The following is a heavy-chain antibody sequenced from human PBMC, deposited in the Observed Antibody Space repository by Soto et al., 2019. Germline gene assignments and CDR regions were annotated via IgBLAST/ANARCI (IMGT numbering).Heavy chain of an antibody. D-gene: IGHD1-1*01. CDR1: GYSISSGDY. CDR3: ARDLWVEPELYYYGMDV. Sequence: SETLSLTCVVSGYSISSGDYWGWIRQPPGKGLEWIGSIYYSGSTFYNPSLKSRVTISVDTSKNQFSLRLTSVTAADTAVYYCARDLWVEPELYYYGMDVWGQGTTVTVSS. V-gene: IGHV4-38-2*02. J-gene: IGHJ6*02. CDR2: IYYSGST.